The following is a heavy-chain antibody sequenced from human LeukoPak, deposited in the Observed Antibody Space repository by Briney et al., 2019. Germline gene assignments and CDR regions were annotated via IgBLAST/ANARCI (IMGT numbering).Heavy chain of an antibody. CDR3: AEGSNYGDSAF. CDR1: GFPFSSYW. J-gene: IGHJ4*02. V-gene: IGHV3-7*01. Sequence: GGSLRLSCAASGFPFSSYWMSWVRQFPGKGLEWVANIKPDGSEIYYVDPVKGRFIVSRDNAKNSLYLQMNSLRAEDTAMYYCAEGSNYGDSAFWGQGTLVTVSS. CDR2: IKPDGSEI. D-gene: IGHD4-17*01.